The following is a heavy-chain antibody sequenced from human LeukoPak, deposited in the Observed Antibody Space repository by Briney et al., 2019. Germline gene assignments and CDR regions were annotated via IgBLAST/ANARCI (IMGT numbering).Heavy chain of an antibody. D-gene: IGHD3-10*01. J-gene: IGHJ4*02. CDR3: ARDGYYYGSGSYVQGVDY. CDR2: ISAYNGNT. V-gene: IGHV1-18*01. CDR1: GYTFTSYG. Sequence: ASVKVSCKASGYTFTSYGISWVRQAPGQGLEWMAWISAYNGNTNYAQKLQGRVTMTTDTSTSTAYMELRSLRSDDTAVYYCARDGYYYGSGSYVQGVDYWGQGTLVTVSS.